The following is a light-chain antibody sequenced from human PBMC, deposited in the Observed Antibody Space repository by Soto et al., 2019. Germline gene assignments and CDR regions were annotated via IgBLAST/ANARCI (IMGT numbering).Light chain of an antibody. CDR3: LQHKTYPYT. V-gene: IGKV1-17*01. J-gene: IGKJ2*01. CDR2: ATY. CDR1: QGNRN. Sequence: DIQMTQSPFSLSASVGDIVTITCRARQGNRNLGWFQQKPGEAPKRLIYATYNLESGVPSRFSGSGSGTEFTLTISSLQPEDFANYFCLQHKTYPYTFVQGTKLYIK.